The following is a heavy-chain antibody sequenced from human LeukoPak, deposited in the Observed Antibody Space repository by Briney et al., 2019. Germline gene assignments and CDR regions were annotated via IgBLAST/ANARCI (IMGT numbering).Heavy chain of an antibody. Sequence: GAPVKVSCKASGYTFTGYYMHWVRQAPGQGLEWMGWINPNSGGTNYAQKFQGRVTMTRDTSISTAYMELSRLRSDDTAVYYCARSHHPRHRYSYGYIIWGQGTLVTVSS. CDR2: INPNSGGT. D-gene: IGHD5-18*01. J-gene: IGHJ4*02. CDR1: GYTFTGYY. V-gene: IGHV1-2*02. CDR3: ARSHHPRHRYSYGYII.